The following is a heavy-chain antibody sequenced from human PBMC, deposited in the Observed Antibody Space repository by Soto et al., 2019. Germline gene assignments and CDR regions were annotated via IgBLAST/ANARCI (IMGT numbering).Heavy chain of an antibody. D-gene: IGHD1-26*01. CDR2: IYPGDSDT. CDR1: GYSFTSYW. Sequence: GESLKISCKGSGYSFTSYWIGWVRQMPGKGLEWMGIIYPGDSDTRYSPSFQGQVTISADKSISTAYLQWSSLKASDTAMYYCARQSIVGATERDAFDIWGQGTMVTVSS. V-gene: IGHV5-51*01. CDR3: ARQSIVGATERDAFDI. J-gene: IGHJ3*02.